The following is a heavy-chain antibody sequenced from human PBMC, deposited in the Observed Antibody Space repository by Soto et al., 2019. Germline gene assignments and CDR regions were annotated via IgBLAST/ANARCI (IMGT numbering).Heavy chain of an antibody. D-gene: IGHD3-10*01. V-gene: IGHV3-30-3*01. Sequence: PGGSLRLSCAASGFTFSSYAMHWVRQAPGKGLEWVAVISYDGSNKYYADSVKGRFTTSRDNSKNTLYLQMNSLRAEDTAVYYCARDLELWFGELSNRFDPWGQGTLVTVSS. CDR2: ISYDGSNK. J-gene: IGHJ5*02. CDR3: ARDLELWFGELSNRFDP. CDR1: GFTFSSYA.